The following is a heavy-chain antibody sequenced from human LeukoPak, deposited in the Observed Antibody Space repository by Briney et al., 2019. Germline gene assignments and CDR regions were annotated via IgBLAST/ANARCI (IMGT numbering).Heavy chain of an antibody. V-gene: IGHV3-23*01. CDR1: GVTLSSYA. D-gene: IGHD6-19*01. J-gene: IGHJ6*03. Sequence: PGGSLRPSCAASGVTLSSYAMSWVRQAPGKGREWVSAISGSGGSTYYADSVKGRFTISRDNSKNTLYLQMNSLRAEDTAVYYCPKDSGSSGWYYYYNDIRGKETKVTVSS. CDR2: ISGSGGST. CDR3: PKDSGSSGWYYYYNDI.